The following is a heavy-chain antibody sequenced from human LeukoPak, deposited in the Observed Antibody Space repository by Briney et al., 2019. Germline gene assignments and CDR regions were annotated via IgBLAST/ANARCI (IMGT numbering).Heavy chain of an antibody. CDR1: GYTFTSYD. CDR2: MNPNSGNT. D-gene: IGHD5-18*01. Sequence: RASVKVSCTASGYTFTSYDINWVRQATGQGLEWMGWMNPNSGNTGYAQKFQGRVTMTRNTSISTAYMELSSLRSEDTAVYYCARGGRYSYGTQFDYWGQGTLVTVSS. V-gene: IGHV1-8*01. J-gene: IGHJ4*02. CDR3: ARGGRYSYGTQFDY.